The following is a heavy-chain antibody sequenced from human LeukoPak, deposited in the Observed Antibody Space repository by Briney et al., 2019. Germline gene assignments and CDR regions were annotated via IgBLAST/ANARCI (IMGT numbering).Heavy chain of an antibody. V-gene: IGHV4-34*01. CDR2: INHSGST. D-gene: IGHD3-9*01. J-gene: IGHJ6*02. CDR3: ARANDILTGYRRKPNYYGMDV. Sequence: SETLSLTCAVYGGSFSGYYWSWIRQPPGKGLEWIGEINHSGSTNYNPSLKSRVTISVDTSKNQFSLKLSSVTAADTAVYYCARANDILTGYRRKPNYYGMDVWGQGTTVTVSS. CDR1: GGSFSGYY.